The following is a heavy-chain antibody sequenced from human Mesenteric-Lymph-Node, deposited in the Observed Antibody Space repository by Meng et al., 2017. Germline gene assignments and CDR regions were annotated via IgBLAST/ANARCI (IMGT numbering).Heavy chain of an antibody. J-gene: IGHJ3*02. V-gene: IGHV4-39*07. CDR3: ARDFFLTTVTKEGAFDI. CDR1: GGSISSSSYY. D-gene: IGHD4-17*01. Sequence: GSLRLSCTVSGGSISSSSYYWGWIRQPPGKGLEWIGSIYYSGSTYYNPSLKSRVAISVDTSKNQFSLKLSSVTAADTAVYYCARDFFLTTVTKEGAFDIWGQGTMVTVSS. CDR2: IYYSGST.